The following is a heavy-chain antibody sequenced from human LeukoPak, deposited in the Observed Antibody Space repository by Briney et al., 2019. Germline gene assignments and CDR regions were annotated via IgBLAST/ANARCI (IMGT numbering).Heavy chain of an antibody. J-gene: IGHJ4*02. V-gene: IGHV4-31*03. Sequence: PSQTLSLTCTVSGGSISGGGYYWSWIRQHPGEGLEWIGSIYNSGSTYFNPSLKSRVTISVDTSKNQFSLKLTSVTAADTAVYYCARGGTVSTPYYWGQGTLVTVSS. CDR3: ARGGTVSTPYY. D-gene: IGHD1-1*01. CDR2: IYNSGST. CDR1: GGSISGGGYY.